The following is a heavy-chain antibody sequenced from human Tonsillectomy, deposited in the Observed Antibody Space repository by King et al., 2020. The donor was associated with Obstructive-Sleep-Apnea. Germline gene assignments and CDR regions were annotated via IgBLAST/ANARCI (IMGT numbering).Heavy chain of an antibody. V-gene: IGHV1-18*04. CDR3: ARGLPSSTSCSYYFDY. CDR2: ISAYNGNT. CDR1: GYTFTSYG. J-gene: IGHJ4*02. D-gene: IGHD2-2*01. Sequence: QLVQSGVEVKKPGASVKVSCKASGYTFTSYGINWVRQAPGQGLKWMGWISAYNGNTNYAQNLQGRVTMTTDTATSTAYMGLRSRRSDDTAVYYCARGLPSSTSCSYYFDYWGQGTLVTVSS.